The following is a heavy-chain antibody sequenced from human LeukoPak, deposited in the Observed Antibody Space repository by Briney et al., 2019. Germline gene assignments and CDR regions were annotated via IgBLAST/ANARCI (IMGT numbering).Heavy chain of an antibody. CDR2: IIPIFGTA. Sequence: AAVKVSRKASGGTFSSYAISWVRQAPGQGLEWMGRIIPIFGTANYAQKFQGRVTITADKSTSTAYMELSSLRSEDTAVYYCAFLEDRSGCYWGQGTLGSVSS. CDR3: AFLEDRSGCY. CDR1: GGTFSSYA. D-gene: IGHD3-3*01. J-gene: IGHJ4*02. V-gene: IGHV1-69*06.